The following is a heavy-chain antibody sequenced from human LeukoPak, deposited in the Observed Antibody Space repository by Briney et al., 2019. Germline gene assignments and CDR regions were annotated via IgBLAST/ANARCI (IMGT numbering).Heavy chain of an antibody. V-gene: IGHV4-59*01. CDR1: GGSISSYY. Sequence: SETLSLTCTVSGGSISSYYWSWIRQPPGKGLEWIGYIYYSGSTNYNPSLKSRVTISVDTSKNQFSLKLSSVTAADTAVCYCARGGTAAYDYWGQGTLVTVSS. CDR3: ARGGTAAYDY. D-gene: IGHD2-2*01. CDR2: IYYSGST. J-gene: IGHJ4*02.